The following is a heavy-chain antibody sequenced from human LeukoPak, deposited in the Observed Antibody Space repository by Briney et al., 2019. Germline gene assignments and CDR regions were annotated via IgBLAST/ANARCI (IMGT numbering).Heavy chain of an antibody. D-gene: IGHD3-22*01. CDR1: GFTVSDDY. V-gene: IGHV3-53*01. Sequence: GSLRLSCAASGFTVSDDYMSWVRQAPGKGLEWVSVLYSDGTTYYANSVKGRFTISRDKSKNTLYLQMNNLRAEDTAVYYCARAAYDTNGYTANHDYWGQGTLVTVSS. CDR2: LYSDGTT. J-gene: IGHJ4*02. CDR3: ARAAYDTNGYTANHDY.